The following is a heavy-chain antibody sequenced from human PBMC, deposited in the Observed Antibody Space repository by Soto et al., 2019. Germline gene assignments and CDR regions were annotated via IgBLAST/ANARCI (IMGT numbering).Heavy chain of an antibody. V-gene: IGHV3-7*01. CDR2: IKQDGSEK. D-gene: IGHD4-17*01. J-gene: IGHJ6*02. Sequence: PGGSLRLSCAASGFTFSSYWMSWVRQAPGKGLEWVANIKQDGSEKYYVDSVKGRFTISRDNAKNSLYLQMNSLRAEDTAVYYCARDLRTTPRFYYYYYGMDVWGQGTTVTVSS. CDR3: ARDLRTTPRFYYYYYGMDV. CDR1: GFTFSSYW.